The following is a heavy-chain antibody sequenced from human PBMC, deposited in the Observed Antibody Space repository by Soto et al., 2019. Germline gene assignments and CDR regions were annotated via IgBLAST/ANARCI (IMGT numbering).Heavy chain of an antibody. V-gene: IGHV1-69*13. CDR3: ARSYYYDSSGYSLFDYFDY. Sequence: AASVKVSCKASGGTFSSYSISWVLQAPGQGLEWMGGIIPIFGTANYAQKFQGRVTITADESTSTAYMELSSLRSEDTAVYYCARSYYYDSSGYSLFDYFDYWGQGTLVTVSS. J-gene: IGHJ4*02. CDR1: GGTFSSYS. D-gene: IGHD3-22*01. CDR2: IIPIFGTA.